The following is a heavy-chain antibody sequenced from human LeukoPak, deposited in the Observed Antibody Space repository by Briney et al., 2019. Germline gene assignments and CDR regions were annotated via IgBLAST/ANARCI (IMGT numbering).Heavy chain of an antibody. CDR3: ARDGLRRPPTPYCGGDCPLDY. Sequence: GGSLRLSCAASGFTFSSYWMSWVRQAPGKGLEWVANIKQDGSEKYYVDSVKGRFTISRDNAKNSLYLQMNSLRVEDTAMYYCARDGLRRPPTPYCGGDCPLDYWGQGTLVSVSS. D-gene: IGHD2-21*02. CDR1: GFTFSSYW. V-gene: IGHV3-7*03. J-gene: IGHJ4*02. CDR2: IKQDGSEK.